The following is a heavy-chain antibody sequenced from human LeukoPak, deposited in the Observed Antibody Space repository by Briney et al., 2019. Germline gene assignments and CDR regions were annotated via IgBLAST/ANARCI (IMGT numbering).Heavy chain of an antibody. CDR1: GGSISSYY. V-gene: IGHV4-59*01. CDR3: ATNAGGFMQAPFDN. J-gene: IGHJ4*02. CDR2: IYYSGST. D-gene: IGHD3-16*01. Sequence: SETLSLTCTVSGGSISSYYWSWIRQPPGKGLEWIGYIYYSGSTNYNPSLKSRVTISVDTSKNQFSLKLSSVTAAHTAVYYCATNAGGFMQAPFDNWGQGNLVTVSS.